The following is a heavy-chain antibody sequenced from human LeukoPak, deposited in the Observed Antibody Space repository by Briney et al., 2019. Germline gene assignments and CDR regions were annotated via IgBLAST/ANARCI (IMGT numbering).Heavy chain of an antibody. V-gene: IGHV5-51*01. D-gene: IGHD6-19*01. CDR3: ARRDSSGWGSFDY. CDR1: GYSFTSYW. CDR2: IYPGDSDT. Sequence: ESLKISCKGSGYSFTSYWIGWVRQMPGKGLEWMGIIYPGDSDTRNSPSFQGQVTISVDKSISTAYLQRSSLKASDTAMYYCARRDSSGWGSFDYWGQGTLVTVSS. J-gene: IGHJ4*02.